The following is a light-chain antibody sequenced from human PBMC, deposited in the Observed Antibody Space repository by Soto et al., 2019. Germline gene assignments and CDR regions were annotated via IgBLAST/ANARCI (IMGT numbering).Light chain of an antibody. Sequence: ERIMTQSPATLSVSPGESATLSCRASQSVSSNLAWYQQKPGQAPRLLIYGVSTRATGIPARFSGSGSETKFTLTISSLQSDDFELYYCHQYGNSPWTFGQGTKVDI. CDR1: QSVSSN. J-gene: IGKJ1*01. CDR3: HQYGNSPWT. CDR2: GVS. V-gene: IGKV3-15*01.